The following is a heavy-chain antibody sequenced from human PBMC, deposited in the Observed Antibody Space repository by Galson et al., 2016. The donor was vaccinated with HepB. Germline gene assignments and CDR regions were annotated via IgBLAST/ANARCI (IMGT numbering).Heavy chain of an antibody. V-gene: IGHV3-13*01. J-gene: IGHJ5*02. CDR2: MGTAGET. CDR1: GFNFDSYD. Sequence: SLRLSCAASGFNFDSYDMHWVRQVTGGGLEWVSSMGTAGETFYSDSAVGRFIISRDNAKDSLYLQMANLTEGDTAVYYCGRDRGSLGGLWFDPRGQGTLVIVSS. CDR3: GRDRGSLGGLWFDP. D-gene: IGHD3-16*01.